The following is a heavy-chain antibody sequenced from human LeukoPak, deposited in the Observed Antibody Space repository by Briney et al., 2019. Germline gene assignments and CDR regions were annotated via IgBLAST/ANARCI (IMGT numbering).Heavy chain of an antibody. V-gene: IGHV3-15*01. J-gene: IGHJ4*02. Sequence: GGSLRLSCAASGFTFSDAWMSWVRQAPGKGLECVGLIKSKTDGRTTDCAAPVKGRFTISRDDSKNTVYLQMSSLKTEDTAVYYCTSGLHLWFWGQGTLVTVSS. CDR1: GFTFSDAW. D-gene: IGHD5-18*01. CDR3: TSGLHLWF. CDR2: IKSKTDGRTT.